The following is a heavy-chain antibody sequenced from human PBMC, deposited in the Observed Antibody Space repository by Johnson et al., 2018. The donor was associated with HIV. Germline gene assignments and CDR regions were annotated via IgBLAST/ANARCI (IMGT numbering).Heavy chain of an antibody. CDR2: ISYDGSNK. V-gene: IGHV3-30*03. CDR3: ARVMGATQVMGAFDI. D-gene: IGHD1-26*01. Sequence: QVQLVESGGGLIQPGGSLRLSCAASGFTVSSNYMSWVRQAPGKGLEWVAVISYDGSNKYYADPVKGRFPISRDNSKNTLYLQMNSLRAEDTAVYYCARVMGATQVMGAFDIRGQGTMVTVSS. J-gene: IGHJ3*02. CDR1: GFTVSSNY.